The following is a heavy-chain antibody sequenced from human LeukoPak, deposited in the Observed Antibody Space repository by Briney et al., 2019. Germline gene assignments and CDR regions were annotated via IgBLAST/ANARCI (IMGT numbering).Heavy chain of an antibody. CDR3: ARAGWKDYYYYGMDV. J-gene: IGHJ6*02. D-gene: IGHD1-1*01. CDR2: IKQDGSEK. CDR1: GFTFTSYW. V-gene: IGHV3-7*03. Sequence: GGSLRLSCAASGFTFTSYWMSWVRQAPGKGLEWVASIKQDGSEKYYVDSVKGRFTISRDNAKNSLNLQMNSLRAEDTAVYYCARAGWKDYYYYGMDVWGQGTTVTVSS.